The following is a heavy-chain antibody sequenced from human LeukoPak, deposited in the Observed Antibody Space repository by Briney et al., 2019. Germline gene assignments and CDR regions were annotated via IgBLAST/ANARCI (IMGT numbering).Heavy chain of an antibody. D-gene: IGHD4-11*01. V-gene: IGHV4-59*01. J-gene: IGHJ4*02. Sequence: SETLSLTCSVSGDSIIGYYWSWIRQPPGKGLEWIGYIYYSGSTNYNPSLKSRVTISIDTSKNQFSLKLSSVTAADTAVYYCARDPDDYSNYGALDYWGQGTLVTVSS. CDR3: ARDPDDYSNYGALDY. CDR2: IYYSGST. CDR1: GDSIIGYY.